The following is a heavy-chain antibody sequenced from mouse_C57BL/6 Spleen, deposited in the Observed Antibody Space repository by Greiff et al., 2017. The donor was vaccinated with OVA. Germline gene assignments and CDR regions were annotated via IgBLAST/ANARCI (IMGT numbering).Heavy chain of an antibody. Sequence: QVQLQQPGAELVKPGASVKLSCKASGYTFTSYWMHWVKQRPGQGLEWIGMIHPNSGSTNYNEKFKSKATLTVDKSSSTAYMQLSSLTSEDSAVDYCASDYGSSYPFDYWGQGTTLTVSS. J-gene: IGHJ2*01. CDR3: ASDYGSSYPFDY. V-gene: IGHV1-64*01. CDR1: GYTFTSYW. CDR2: IHPNSGST. D-gene: IGHD1-1*01.